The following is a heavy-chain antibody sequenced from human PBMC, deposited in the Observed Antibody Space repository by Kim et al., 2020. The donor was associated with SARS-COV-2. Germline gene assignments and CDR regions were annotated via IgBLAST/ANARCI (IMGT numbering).Heavy chain of an antibody. Sequence: GGSLRLSCAASGFTFSNYGMNWVRQAPGKGLEWVAYISNDGNREHYADSVKGRFTISRDNAKNTLDVQMSSLRADDTAVYYCAKDRGAVATKRLDAWGQGTRVTVSS. CDR2: ISNDGNRE. V-gene: IGHV3-30*18. CDR3: AKDRGAVATKRLDA. CDR1: GFTFSNYG. J-gene: IGHJ6*02. D-gene: IGHD5-12*01.